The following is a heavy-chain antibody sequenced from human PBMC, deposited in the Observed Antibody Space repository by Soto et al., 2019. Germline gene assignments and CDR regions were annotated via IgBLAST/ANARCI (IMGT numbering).Heavy chain of an antibody. Sequence: ASVKVSCKASGYTFTSYGISWVRQAPGQGLEWMGWISAYNGNTNYAQKLQGRVTMTTDTSTSTAYMELRSLRSDDTAVYYCARDPSGIAARPRRVDYYYGMDVWGQGTTVTVSS. CDR1: GYTFTSYG. CDR2: ISAYNGNT. CDR3: ARDPSGIAARPRRVDYYYGMDV. V-gene: IGHV1-18*01. J-gene: IGHJ6*02. D-gene: IGHD6-6*01.